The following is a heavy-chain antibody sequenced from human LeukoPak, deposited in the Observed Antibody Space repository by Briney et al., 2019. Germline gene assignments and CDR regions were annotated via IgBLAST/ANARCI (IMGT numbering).Heavy chain of an antibody. V-gene: IGHV4-34*01. CDR2: INHSGST. Sequence: SETLSLTCAVYGGSFSGYYWSWIRQPPGKGLEWIGEINHSGSTNYNPSLKSRVTISVDTSKNQFSLKLSSVTAADTAVYYCARMYYDSSGYYFRDFDYWGQGTLVTVSS. D-gene: IGHD3-22*01. J-gene: IGHJ4*02. CDR1: GGSFSGYY. CDR3: ARMYYDSSGYYFRDFDY.